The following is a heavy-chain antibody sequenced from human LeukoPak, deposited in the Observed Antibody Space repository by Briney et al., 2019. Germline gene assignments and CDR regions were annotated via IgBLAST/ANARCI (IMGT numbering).Heavy chain of an antibody. CDR2: IKPDGSEK. V-gene: IGHV3-7*01. Sequence: GGSLRLSCAASGFSLSSHWMSWVRQAPGKGLEGVAHIKPDGSEKYYVDSAKGRFTISRDNAKNSLYLQVNSLRAENTAIYYCARDWVWGSYRYEDYWGQGTLVTVSS. CDR3: ARDWVWGSYRYEDY. D-gene: IGHD3-16*02. J-gene: IGHJ4*02. CDR1: GFSLSSHW.